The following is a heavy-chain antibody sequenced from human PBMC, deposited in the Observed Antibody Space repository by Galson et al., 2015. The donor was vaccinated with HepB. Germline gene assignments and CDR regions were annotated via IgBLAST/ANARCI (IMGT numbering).Heavy chain of an antibody. V-gene: IGHV1-18*01. CDR3: ARESANYRRGYSGMDV. Sequence: SVKVSCKASGYTFISYGISWVRQAPGQGLEWMGWINGYNGNTDYAQKVQGRVTMTTDTSTSTAYMELRSLTSDDTAVYYCARESANYRRGYSGMDVWGQGTTVTVSS. CDR2: INGYNGNT. CDR1: GYTFISYG. J-gene: IGHJ6*02. D-gene: IGHD4/OR15-4a*01.